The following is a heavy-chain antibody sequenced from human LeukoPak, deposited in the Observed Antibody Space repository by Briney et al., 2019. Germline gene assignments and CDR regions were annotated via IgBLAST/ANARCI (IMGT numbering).Heavy chain of an antibody. J-gene: IGHJ4*02. V-gene: IGHV4-59*08. CDR3: ARHPQGAAQGSVFDY. CDR1: GGSISGYY. Sequence: KPSETLSLTCSVSGGSISGYYWSWIRQPPGKELEWIGYVYYSENTKYNPSLKSRVTISVDTSQNQFSLRLSSVTAADTAVYYCARHPQGAAQGSVFDYWGQGTLVTVSS. D-gene: IGHD2-15*01. CDR2: VYYSENT.